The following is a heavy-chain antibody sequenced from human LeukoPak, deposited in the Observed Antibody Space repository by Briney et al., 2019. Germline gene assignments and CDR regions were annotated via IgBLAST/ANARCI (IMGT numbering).Heavy chain of an antibody. CDR1: GFTFSSYG. CDR2: ISYDGSNK. V-gene: IGHV3-30*18. J-gene: IGHJ4*02. CDR3: AKGGWLQFPYYFDY. D-gene: IGHD5-24*01. Sequence: GGSLRLSCAASGFTFSSYGMHWVRQAPGKGLEWVAVISYDGSNKYYADSVKGRFTISRDNSKNTLYLQMNSLRAEDTAVYYCAKGGWLQFPYYFDYWGRGTLVTVSS.